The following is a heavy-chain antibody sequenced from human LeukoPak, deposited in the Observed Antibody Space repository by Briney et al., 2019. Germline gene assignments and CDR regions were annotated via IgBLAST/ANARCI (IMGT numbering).Heavy chain of an antibody. V-gene: IGHV1-69*05. Sequence: SVKVSCKASGGTFISYAISWVRQAPGQGLEWMGGIIPIFGTANYAQKFQGRVTITTDESTSTAYMELSSLRSEDTAVYYCARDGGYCSGGSCYRVSYYYMGVWGKGTTVTVSS. J-gene: IGHJ6*03. CDR3: ARDGGYCSGGSCYRVSYYYMGV. CDR1: GGTFISYA. D-gene: IGHD2-15*01. CDR2: IIPIFGTA.